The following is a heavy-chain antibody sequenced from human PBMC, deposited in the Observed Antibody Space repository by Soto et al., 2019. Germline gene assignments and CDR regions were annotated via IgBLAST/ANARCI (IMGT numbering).Heavy chain of an antibody. D-gene: IGHD4-17*01. CDR3: ARDYGDYSFFFDY. J-gene: IGHJ4*02. V-gene: IGHV4-59*01. Sequence: SDTLSRTYNLSCRSITTYQWSWIRQPPGKGLEWIGGYSGFTNYNPSLESRATISVDHSKNQFFLTLRSVTAADTAVYYCARDYGDYSFFFDYWGQG. CDR2: YSGFT. CDR1: CRSITTYQ.